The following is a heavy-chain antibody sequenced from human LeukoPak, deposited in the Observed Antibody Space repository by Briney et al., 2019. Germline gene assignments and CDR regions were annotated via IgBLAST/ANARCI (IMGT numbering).Heavy chain of an antibody. CDR3: ARDPQINAFDI. CDR1: EFTVTNSY. Sequence: PGGSLRPSFAASEFTVTNSYVNGVRQAPGKGREWVSVIYSGGNTYYADSVKGRFTISRDNSKNTLYLQMNSLRAEDTAVYYCARDPQINAFDIWGQGTMVTVS. V-gene: IGHV3-66*01. J-gene: IGHJ3*02. CDR2: IYSGGNT.